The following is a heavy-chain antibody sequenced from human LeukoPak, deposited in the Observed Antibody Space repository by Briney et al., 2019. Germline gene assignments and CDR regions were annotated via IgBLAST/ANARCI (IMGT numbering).Heavy chain of an antibody. V-gene: IGHV3-23*01. CDR1: GFTFSSDA. Sequence: RGSRRLSCAAAGFTFSSDAMSWVRQAPGEGLGWVSAISGSVGSTYYADSVKGRFTISRDNSKNTLYLQMNSLRDEDTAVYYCAKDRAYYDFWSGYLWGSLFDYWGQGTLVTVSS. J-gene: IGHJ4*02. CDR3: AKDRAYYDFWSGYLWGSLFDY. D-gene: IGHD3-3*01. CDR2: ISGSVGST.